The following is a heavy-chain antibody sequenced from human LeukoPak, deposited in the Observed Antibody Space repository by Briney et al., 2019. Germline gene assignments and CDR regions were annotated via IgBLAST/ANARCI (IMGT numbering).Heavy chain of an antibody. CDR3: ARGRQLLWFGTQGNYYYYMDV. D-gene: IGHD3-10*01. CDR2: INHSGST. J-gene: IGHJ6*03. V-gene: IGHV4-34*01. Sequence: PSETLSLTCAVYGGSFSGYYWSWIRQPPGKGLEWIGEINHSGSTNYNPSLKSRVAISLDTSKIQFSLKLSSVTAADTAVYYCARGRQLLWFGTQGNYYYYMDVWGKGTTLTVSS. CDR1: GGSFSGYY.